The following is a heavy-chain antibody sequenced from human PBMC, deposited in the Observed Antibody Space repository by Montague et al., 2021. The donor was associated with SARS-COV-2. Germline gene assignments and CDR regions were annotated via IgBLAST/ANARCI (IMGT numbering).Heavy chain of an antibody. D-gene: IGHD2-2*01. V-gene: IGHV4-39*07. CDR3: ARDDIGLRRSTKGMDV. CDR2: MYYSGST. Sequence: SETLSLTCTVSGGSISSSNYYWGWIRQPPGKGLEWIGSMYYSGSTYYNPSLKSRVTISIDTSKNQFSLKLSSVTAADTAVYYCARDDIGLRRSTKGMDVWGQGTTVTVSS. CDR1: GGSISSSNYY. J-gene: IGHJ6*02.